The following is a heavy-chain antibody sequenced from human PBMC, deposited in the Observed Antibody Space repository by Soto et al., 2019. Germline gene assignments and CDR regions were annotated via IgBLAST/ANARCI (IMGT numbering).Heavy chain of an antibody. CDR2: VYYSGST. V-gene: IGHV4-31*03. D-gene: IGHD3-22*01. Sequence: QVQLQESGPGLVKPSQTLSLTCTVSGGSISSGGYYWSWIRQHPGKGLEWIGYVYYSGSTYYNPYLSRRVTTSAHMPKNQFSLKLSSVTAAGTAVYYCARGKGYYGYNWFYPWGQGILVTVSS. CDR3: ARGKGYYGYNWFYP. CDR1: GGSISSGGYY. J-gene: IGHJ5*02.